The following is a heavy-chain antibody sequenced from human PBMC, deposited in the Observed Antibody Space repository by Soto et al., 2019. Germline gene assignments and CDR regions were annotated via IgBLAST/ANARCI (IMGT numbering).Heavy chain of an antibody. Sequence: QLQLQESGPGLVKPSETLSLTCTVSGGSISSTSYYWVWIRQPPGKGLEWIGSFYYSGSTYYNPSLKSRVTISVDTSENQFSLRLTSVTAADTAVYYCARQVVDGTLAGAGSFDYWGQGTPVTVSS. CDR1: GGSISSTSYY. D-gene: IGHD3-10*01. CDR3: ARQVVDGTLAGAGSFDY. CDR2: FYYSGST. V-gene: IGHV4-39*01. J-gene: IGHJ4*02.